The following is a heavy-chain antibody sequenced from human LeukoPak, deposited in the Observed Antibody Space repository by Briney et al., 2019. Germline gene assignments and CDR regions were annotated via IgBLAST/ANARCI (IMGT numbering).Heavy chain of an antibody. CDR1: GFTFSSHT. V-gene: IGHV3-48*02. Sequence: GGSLRLSCAASGFTFSSHTMNWVRQAPGKGLEWVSYISSSSSAIYYADSVKGRFTISRDNAKNSLFLQMNGLRDEDTAVYYCARDHPIAISPFDYWGQGTLVTVSS. J-gene: IGHJ4*02. CDR2: ISSSSSAI. CDR3: ARDHPIAISPFDY. D-gene: IGHD2-21*01.